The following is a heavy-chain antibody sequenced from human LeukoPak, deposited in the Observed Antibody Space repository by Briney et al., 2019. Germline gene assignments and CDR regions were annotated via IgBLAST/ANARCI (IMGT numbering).Heavy chain of an antibody. D-gene: IGHD1-1*01. V-gene: IGHV3-21*01. CDR2: ISGTSDYI. CDR3: ARDGRSGPHFDS. CDR1: GFLFSSSR. J-gene: IGHJ4*02. Sequence: GGSLRLSCAASGFLFSSSRMNWVRQAPGKGLEWVSSISGTSDYIYYADSVKGRFTISRDNAKNSLYLQMNSLRVEDTAVYYCARDGRSGPHFDSWGQGTLVTVSS.